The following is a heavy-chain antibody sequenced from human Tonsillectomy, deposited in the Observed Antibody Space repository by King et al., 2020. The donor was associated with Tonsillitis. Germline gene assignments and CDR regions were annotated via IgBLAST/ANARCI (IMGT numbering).Heavy chain of an antibody. V-gene: IGHV5-51*01. CDR2: VNPGDSGP. D-gene: IGHD3-3*02. Sequence: EVQLVESGAEVRKPGESLKISCKGSGYIFSNYWIGWVRQMPGKGLEWMGNVNPGDSGPRYSPPFQGHVSISADKSISTAYLQWSSLKASDTAVYYCARQNSIFGVYDAFDIWGPGTMVTVSS. CDR3: ARQNSIFGVYDAFDI. CDR1: GYIFSNYW. J-gene: IGHJ3*02.